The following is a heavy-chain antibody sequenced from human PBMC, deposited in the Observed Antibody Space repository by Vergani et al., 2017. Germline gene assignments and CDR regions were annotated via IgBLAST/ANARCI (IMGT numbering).Heavy chain of an antibody. D-gene: IGHD1-26*01. CDR2: ISYDGSNK. J-gene: IGHJ3*01. CDR1: GFTFSSYG. CDR3: AKDQGSSGSYVDAFYL. Sequence: QVQLVESGGGVVQPGRSLRLSCAASGFTFSSYGMHWVRQAPGKGLEWVAVISYDGSNKYYADSVKGRFTISRDNSKNTLYLQMNSLRAEDTAVYYCAKDQGSSGSYVDAFYLWSQGTMVSVSS. V-gene: IGHV3-30*18.